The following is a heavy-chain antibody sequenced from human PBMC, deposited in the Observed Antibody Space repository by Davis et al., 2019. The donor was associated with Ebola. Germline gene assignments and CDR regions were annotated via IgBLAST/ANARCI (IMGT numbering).Heavy chain of an antibody. D-gene: IGHD2-2*01. CDR1: GYTFTSYY. Sequence: ASVKVSCKASGYTFTSYYVHWVRQAPGQGLEWMGVINPSGGNTNYAQKFQGRVTMTRDTSTSTVYMELNSLRSEDTAVYYCAAWVIGYCTTYSCYTSYNWFDPWGQGSLVTVSS. V-gene: IGHV1-46*01. CDR3: AAWVIGYCTTYSCYTSYNWFDP. CDR2: INPSGGNT. J-gene: IGHJ5*02.